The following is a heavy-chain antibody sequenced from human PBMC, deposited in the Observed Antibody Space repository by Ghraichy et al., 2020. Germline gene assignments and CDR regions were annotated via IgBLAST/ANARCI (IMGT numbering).Heavy chain of an antibody. D-gene: IGHD3-10*01. J-gene: IGHJ4*02. CDR1: GGTFSSYA. Sequence: SVKVSCKASGGTFSSYAISWVRQAPGQGLEWMGGIIPIFGTANYAQKFQGRVTITADESTSTAYMELSSLRSEDTAVYYCARGPPYYYGSGSYYKNPFDYWGQGTLVTVSS. V-gene: IGHV1-69*13. CDR2: IIPIFGTA. CDR3: ARGPPYYYGSGSYYKNPFDY.